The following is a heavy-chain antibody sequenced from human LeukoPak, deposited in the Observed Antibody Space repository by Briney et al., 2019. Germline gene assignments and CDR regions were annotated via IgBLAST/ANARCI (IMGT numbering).Heavy chain of an antibody. J-gene: IGHJ4*02. D-gene: IGHD6-13*01. Sequence: PSETLSLTCAVYGGSFSGYYWSWIRQPPGKGLEWIGEINHSGSTYYNPSLKSRVTISVDTSKNQFSLKLSSVTAADTAVYYCARDLRAAGLDDWGQGTLVTVSS. CDR2: INHSGST. CDR3: ARDLRAAGLDD. V-gene: IGHV4-34*01. CDR1: GGSFSGYY.